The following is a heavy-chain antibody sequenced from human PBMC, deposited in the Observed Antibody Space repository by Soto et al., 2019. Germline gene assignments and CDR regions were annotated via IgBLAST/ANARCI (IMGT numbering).Heavy chain of an antibody. V-gene: IGHV3-23*01. Sequence: PGGSLRLSCAASGFTFSSYAMSWVRQAPGKGLEWVSAISGSGGSTYYADSVKGRFTISRDNSKNTLYLQMNSLRAEDTAVYYCAKGRNVELWWSENWFDPWGQGTLVTVSS. CDR2: ISGSGGST. CDR3: AKGRNVELWWSENWFDP. D-gene: IGHD2-21*01. J-gene: IGHJ5*02. CDR1: GFTFSSYA.